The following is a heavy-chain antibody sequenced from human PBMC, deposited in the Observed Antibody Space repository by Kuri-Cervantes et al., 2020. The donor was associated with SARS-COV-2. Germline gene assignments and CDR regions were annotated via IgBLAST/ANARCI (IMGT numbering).Heavy chain of an antibody. CDR1: GGSFSGYY. CDR3: AREFAGMDV. V-gene: IGHV4-34*01. Sequence: GSLRLSCAVYGGSFSGYYWSWIRQPPGKGLEWIGEINHSGSTNYNPSLKSRVTISVDTSKNQFSLKLSSVTAADTAVYYCAREFAGMDVWGQGTTVTGSS. CDR2: INHSGST. J-gene: IGHJ6*02.